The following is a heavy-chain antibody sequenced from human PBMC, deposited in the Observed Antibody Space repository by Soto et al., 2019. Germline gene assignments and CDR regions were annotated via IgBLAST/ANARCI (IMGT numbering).Heavy chain of an antibody. CDR1: GYTFTSYY. D-gene: IGHD3-3*01. J-gene: IGHJ6*02. CDR2: INPSGGST. Sequence: ASVKVSCKASGYTFTSYYMHWVRQAPGQGLEWMGIINPSGGSTSYAQKFQGRVTMTRDTSTSTVYMELSSLRSEDTAVYYCASVLLYDFWSGYYIPPPYYYGMDVWGQGTTVTV. CDR3: ASVLLYDFWSGYYIPPPYYYGMDV. V-gene: IGHV1-46*01.